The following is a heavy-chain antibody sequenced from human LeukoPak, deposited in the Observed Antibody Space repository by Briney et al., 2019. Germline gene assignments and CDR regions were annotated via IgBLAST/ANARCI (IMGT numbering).Heavy chain of an antibody. CDR2: INPNSGGT. Sequence: GASVKVSCKASGYTFTEYYMHWVRQAPGQGLEWMGRINPNSGGTNYAQKFQGRVTMTRDTSISTAYMELSRLRSDDTAVYYCASLPTYYYDSSGYYTDYWGQGTLVTVSS. D-gene: IGHD3-22*01. V-gene: IGHV1-2*06. J-gene: IGHJ4*02. CDR1: GYTFTEYY. CDR3: ASLPTYYYDSSGYYTDY.